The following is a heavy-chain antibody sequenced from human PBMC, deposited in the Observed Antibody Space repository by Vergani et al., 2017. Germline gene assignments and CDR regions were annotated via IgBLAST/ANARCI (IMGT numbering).Heavy chain of an antibody. Sequence: EVQLVESGGGLVQPGGSLRLSCAASGFTFSSYSMNWVRQAPGKGLEWVSYISSSSSYIYYADSVKGRFTISRDNAKNSLYLQMNSLRAEDTAVYYCAKDLSYYDSSGYYQSFDYWGQGTLVTVSS. CDR1: GFTFSSYS. CDR3: AKDLSYYDSSGYYQSFDY. J-gene: IGHJ4*02. CDR2: ISSSSSYI. V-gene: IGHV3-21*05. D-gene: IGHD3-22*01.